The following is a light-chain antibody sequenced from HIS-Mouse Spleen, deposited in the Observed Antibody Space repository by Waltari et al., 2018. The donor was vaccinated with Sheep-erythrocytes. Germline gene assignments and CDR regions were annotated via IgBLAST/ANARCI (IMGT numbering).Light chain of an antibody. CDR2: YVR. J-gene: IGLJ3*02. V-gene: IGLV2-14*01. CDR3: SSYTSSSTWV. CDR1: SSDVGGYNY. Sequence: QSALTQPASVSGSPGQSITISCTGTSSDVGGYNYVSWYQQHPGKAPKLMIYYVRNRPAGCSNRFSGSQSGNTAALTISGLQAEDEADYYCSSYTSSSTWVFGGGTKLTVL.